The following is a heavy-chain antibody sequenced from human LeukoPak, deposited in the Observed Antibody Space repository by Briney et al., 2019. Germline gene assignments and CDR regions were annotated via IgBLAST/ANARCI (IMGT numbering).Heavy chain of an antibody. Sequence: GASVKVSCKVSGYTLTELSMHWVRQAPGKGLEWMGGFDPEDGETIYAQKFQGRVTMTEDTSTDTAYMELSSLRSEDTAVYYCATGVRGVIITPTFDYWGQGTLVTVSS. CDR1: GYTLTELS. V-gene: IGHV1-24*01. J-gene: IGHJ4*02. CDR2: FDPEDGET. CDR3: ATGVRGVIITPTFDY. D-gene: IGHD3-10*01.